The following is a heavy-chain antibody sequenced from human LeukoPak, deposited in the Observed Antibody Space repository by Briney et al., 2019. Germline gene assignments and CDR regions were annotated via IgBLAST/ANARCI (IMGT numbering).Heavy chain of an antibody. D-gene: IGHD1-7*01. CDR2: ISIDGNNK. J-gene: IGHJ5*01. CDR3: ARGVGNWNYDS. V-gene: IGHV3-30-3*01. CDR1: GFTFSSYA. Sequence: PGRSLRLSCIASGFTFSSYAIHWARQAPGKGLEWVAVISIDGNNKFFADSVKGRFTISRDNSKNTVYLQMNSLRGEDTAIYYCARGVGNWNYDSWGQGSLVIVSS.